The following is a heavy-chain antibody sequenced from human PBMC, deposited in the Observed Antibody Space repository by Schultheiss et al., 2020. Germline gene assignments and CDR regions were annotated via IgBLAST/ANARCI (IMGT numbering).Heavy chain of an antibody. CDR3: ARGGYSYGWRGVGDY. Sequence: ASVKVSCKASGYTFTGYYMHWVRQAPGQGLEWMGWINPNSGGTNYAQKFQGRVTMTRNTSISTAYMELSSLRAGDTAVYYCARGGYSYGWRGVGDYWGQGTLVTVSS. CDR2: INPNSGGT. D-gene: IGHD5-18*01. V-gene: IGHV1-2*02. CDR1: GYTFTGYY. J-gene: IGHJ4*02.